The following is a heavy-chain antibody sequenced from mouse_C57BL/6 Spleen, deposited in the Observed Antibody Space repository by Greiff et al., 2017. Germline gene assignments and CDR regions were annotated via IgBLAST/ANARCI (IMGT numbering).Heavy chain of an antibody. CDR3: ARSPFDYDYAMDY. Sequence: VQLKESGGGLVKPGGSLKLSCAASGFTFSDYGMHWVRQAPEKGLEWVAYISSGSSTIYYADTVKGRFTISRDNAKNTLFLQMTSLRSEDTAMYYCARSPFDYDYAMDYWGQGTSVTVSS. CDR2: ISSGSSTI. J-gene: IGHJ4*01. D-gene: IGHD2-4*01. V-gene: IGHV5-17*01. CDR1: GFTFSDYG.